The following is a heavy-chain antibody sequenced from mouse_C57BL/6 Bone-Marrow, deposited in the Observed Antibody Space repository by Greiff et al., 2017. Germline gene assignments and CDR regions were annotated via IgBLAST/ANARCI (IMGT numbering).Heavy chain of an antibody. D-gene: IGHD1-1*02. CDR1: GYTFTSYW. CDR3: AREGSMASYYFDY. CDR2: IDPSDSYT. Sequence: QVQLQQPGAELVRPGSSVKLSCKASGYTFTSYWMHWVKQRPGQGLEWIGEIDPSDSYTNYNQKFKGKSTLTVDKSSSTAYMQLSSLTSEDSAVYYCAREGSMASYYFDYWGQGTTLTVSS. J-gene: IGHJ2*01. V-gene: IGHV1-69*01.